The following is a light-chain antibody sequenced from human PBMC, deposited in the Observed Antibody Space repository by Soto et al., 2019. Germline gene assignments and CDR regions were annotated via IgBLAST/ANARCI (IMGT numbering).Light chain of an antibody. CDR1: SSNIGAGYG. V-gene: IGLV1-40*01. CDR3: QSYDSSLSGGV. J-gene: IGLJ3*02. Sequence: QSVLTQPPSVSGAPGQRVTISCTGSSSNIGAGYGAHWYQQLPGTAPKLLIYGNSNRPSGVPDRFSGSKSGTSASLAITGLQAEDEADYYCQSYDSSLSGGVFGGGTKLTVL. CDR2: GNS.